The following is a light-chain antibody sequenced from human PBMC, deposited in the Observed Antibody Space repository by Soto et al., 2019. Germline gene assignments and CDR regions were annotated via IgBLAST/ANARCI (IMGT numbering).Light chain of an antibody. Sequence: DIQMTQSPYSLSTSVGDRVTITCRTSQSVSTYLNWYQQRPGKAPKLLIYGASSLQSGVPSRFSGSGSGTHFTLTISSLQPEDFATYYCQDGYTLLTFGGGTKVDIK. CDR2: GAS. V-gene: IGKV1-39*01. CDR3: QDGYTLLT. CDR1: QSVSTY. J-gene: IGKJ4*01.